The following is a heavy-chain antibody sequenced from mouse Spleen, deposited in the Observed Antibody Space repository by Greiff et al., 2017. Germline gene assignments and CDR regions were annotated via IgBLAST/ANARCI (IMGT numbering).Heavy chain of an antibody. CDR2: SRNKANDYTT. CDR3: ARDASEDGYHGVFAY. CDR1: GFTFSDFY. V-gene: IGHV7-1*01. J-gene: IGHJ3*01. Sequence: DVMLVESGGGLVQSGRSLRLSCATSGFTFSDFYMEWVRQAPGKGLEWIAASRNKANDYTTEYSASVKGRFIVSRDTSQSILYLQMNALRAEDTAIYYCARDASEDGYHGVFAYWGQGTLVTVSA. D-gene: IGHD2-3*01.